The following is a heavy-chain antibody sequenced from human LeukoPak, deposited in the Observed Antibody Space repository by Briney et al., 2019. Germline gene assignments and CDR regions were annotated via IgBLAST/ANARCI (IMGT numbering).Heavy chain of an antibody. Sequence: SETLSLTCTVSGGSISSGGYYWSWIRQHPGKGLEWIGYIYYSGSTYYNPSLKSRVTISVDTSKNQFSLKLSSVTAADTAVYYCARGRSSGYYPYWGQGTLVTVSS. CDR2: IYYSGST. CDR1: GGSISSGGYY. J-gene: IGHJ4*02. CDR3: ARGRSSGYYPY. V-gene: IGHV4-31*03. D-gene: IGHD3-22*01.